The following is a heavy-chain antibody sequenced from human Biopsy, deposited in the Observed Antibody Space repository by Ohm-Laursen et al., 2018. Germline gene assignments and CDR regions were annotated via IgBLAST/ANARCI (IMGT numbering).Heavy chain of an antibody. V-gene: IGHV4-31*01. D-gene: IGHD3-22*01. CDR3: ARGDYFDSNGYFWFDP. Sequence: TLSLTCTVSGGSISSGGSYWSWIRQGPGKGLEWIGYIFNSANTYYNPSLKNLITISGDTSKNQFSLKLNSVTAADTDVYYCARGDYFDSNGYFWFDPWGQGTLVTVSS. CDR2: IFNSANT. CDR1: GGSISSGGSY. J-gene: IGHJ5*02.